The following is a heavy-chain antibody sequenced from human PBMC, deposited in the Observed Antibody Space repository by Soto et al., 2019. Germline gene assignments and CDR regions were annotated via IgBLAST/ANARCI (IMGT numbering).Heavy chain of an antibody. J-gene: IGHJ4*02. CDR3: ARGRTSSPTPGDY. D-gene: IGHD2-2*01. Sequence: PSETLSLTCTFSGGSISSGGYYWSWIRQHPGKGLEWIGYIYYSGSTYYNPSLKSRVTISVDTSKNQFSLKLSSVTAADTAVYYCARGRTSSPTPGDYWGQGTLVTVSS. CDR1: GGSISSGGYY. V-gene: IGHV4-31*03. CDR2: IYYSGST.